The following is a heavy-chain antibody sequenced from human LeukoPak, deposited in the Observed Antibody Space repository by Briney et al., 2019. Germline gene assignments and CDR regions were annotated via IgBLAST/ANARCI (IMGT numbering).Heavy chain of an antibody. CDR3: ARDPHMVRGDVGYFDY. CDR1: GFTFSSYG. V-gene: IGHV3-33*01. CDR2: IWYDGSNK. D-gene: IGHD3-10*01. J-gene: IGHJ4*02. Sequence: GRSLRLSCAASGFTFSSYGMHWVRQAPGKGLEWVAVIWYDGSNKYYADSVKGRFTVSRDNSKNTLYLQMNSLRAEDTAVYYCARDPHMVRGDVGYFDYWGQGTLVTVSS.